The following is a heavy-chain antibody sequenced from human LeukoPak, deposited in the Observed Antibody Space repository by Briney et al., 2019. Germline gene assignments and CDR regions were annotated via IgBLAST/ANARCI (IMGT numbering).Heavy chain of an antibody. CDR2: INPNSGGT. CDR1: GYTFTGYY. Sequence: GASVKVSCKAFGYTFTGYYMHWVRQAPGQGLEWMGWINPNSGGTNYAQKFQGRVTMTTDTSTSTAFLELRSLTSDDTARYYCARDGPTAAGEDNLDYWGQGTLVTVSS. CDR3: ARDGPTAAGEDNLDY. J-gene: IGHJ4*02. D-gene: IGHD6-13*01. V-gene: IGHV1-2*02.